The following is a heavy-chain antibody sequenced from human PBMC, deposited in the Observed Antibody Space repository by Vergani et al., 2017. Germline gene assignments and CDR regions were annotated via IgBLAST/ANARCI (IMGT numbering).Heavy chain of an antibody. CDR1: GFTVSSNY. V-gene: IGHV3-53*02. Sequence: EVQLVETGGGLIQPGGSLRLSCAASGFTVSSNYMSWVRQAPGKGLEWVSVIYSGGSTYYADSVKGRFTISRDNSKNTLYLQMNSLRAEDTSVYYCARDDSDCGMDVWGQGTTVTVSS. J-gene: IGHJ6*02. CDR3: ARDDSDCGMDV. CDR2: IYSGGST. D-gene: IGHD2-15*01.